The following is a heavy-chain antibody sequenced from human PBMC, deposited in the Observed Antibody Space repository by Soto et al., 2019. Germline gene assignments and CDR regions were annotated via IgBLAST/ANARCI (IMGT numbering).Heavy chain of an antibody. CDR2: IHYSGST. J-gene: IGHJ4*02. V-gene: IGHV4-39*01. CDR1: GGSISSSSYY. Sequence: QLQLQEAGPGLVKPSETLSLTCSVSGGSISSSSYYWGWIRQPPGKGLEWIGSIHYSGSTYYNPSLRGRVTISVETSKNQFSLEVRSMTAADTAVYYCARQYDFWSGSSFDNWGQGTLVTVSS. D-gene: IGHD3-3*01. CDR3: ARQYDFWSGSSFDN.